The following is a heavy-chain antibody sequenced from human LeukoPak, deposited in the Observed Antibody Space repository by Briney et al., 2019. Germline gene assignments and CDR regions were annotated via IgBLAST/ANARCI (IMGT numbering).Heavy chain of an antibody. CDR2: INHSGST. D-gene: IGHD3-10*02. V-gene: IGHV4-34*01. CDR1: GGSFSGYY. J-gene: IGHJ6*03. CDR3: ARDILGYSASYYYYYMDV. Sequence: SETLSLTCAVYGGSFSGYYWSWIRQPPGKGLEWIGEINHSGSTNYNPSLKSRVTISVDTSKNQFSLKLSSVTAADTAVYYCARDILGYSASYYYYYMDVWGKGTTVTVSS.